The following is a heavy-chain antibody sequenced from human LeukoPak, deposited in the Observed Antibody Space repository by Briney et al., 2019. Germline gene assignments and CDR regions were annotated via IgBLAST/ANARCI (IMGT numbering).Heavy chain of an antibody. D-gene: IGHD3-22*01. CDR1: SGSFSDYC. V-gene: IGHV4-34*01. J-gene: IGHJ4*02. Sequence: SETLSLTCAVYSGSFSDYCWSWIRQPPGRGLEWIGEIYSSGSANYNPSLKSRLAISVDTSKSQFSLKLSSLTAADTAVYFCARGFYDIRGYSTSFDSWGQGTLVTVSS. CDR3: ARGFYDIRGYSTSFDS. CDR2: IYSSGSA.